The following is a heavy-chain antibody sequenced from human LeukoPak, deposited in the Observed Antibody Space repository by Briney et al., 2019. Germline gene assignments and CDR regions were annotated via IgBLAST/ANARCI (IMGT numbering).Heavy chain of an antibody. V-gene: IGHV3-23*01. CDR1: GFTFTTYS. D-gene: IGHD4-23*01. Sequence: PGGSLRLSCAASGFTFTTYSMNWVRQAPGKGLEWVSAISGGGGSTHYADSVKGRFTISRDNSKNTLYLQMNSLRVEDTAVYYCAGDYGGVGPAFDPWGQGTQVTVSS. J-gene: IGHJ5*02. CDR2: ISGGGGST. CDR3: AGDYGGVGPAFDP.